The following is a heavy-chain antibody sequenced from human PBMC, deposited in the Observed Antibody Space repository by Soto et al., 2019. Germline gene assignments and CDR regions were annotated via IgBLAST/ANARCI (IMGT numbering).Heavy chain of an antibody. CDR1: GFPFSSYA. J-gene: IGHJ4*02. Sequence: GGSLRLSCAASGFPFSSYAMSWVGQAPGKGLEWVSGIGGSGGDKFYADSMKGRYTVPRDNAKNTLSLELNSLRVEDTAIYYCARRSWRGRADYWGQGILVTVSS. V-gene: IGHV3-23*01. D-gene: IGHD3-3*01. CDR3: ARRSWRGRADY. CDR2: IGGSGGDK.